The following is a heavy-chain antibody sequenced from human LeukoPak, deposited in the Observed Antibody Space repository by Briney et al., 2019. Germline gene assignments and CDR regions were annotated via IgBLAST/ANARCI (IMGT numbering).Heavy chain of an antibody. V-gene: IGHV3-20*04. CDR1: GFTFDDYG. CDR3: ARSSDGGPASEFDY. J-gene: IGHJ4*02. D-gene: IGHD6-19*01. CDR2: INWNGGST. Sequence: PGGSLRLSCAASGFTFDDYGMSWVRQAPGKGLEWVSGINWNGGSTGYADSVKGRFTISRDNAKNSLYLQMNSLRAEDTALYYCARSSDGGPASEFDYWGQGTLITVSS.